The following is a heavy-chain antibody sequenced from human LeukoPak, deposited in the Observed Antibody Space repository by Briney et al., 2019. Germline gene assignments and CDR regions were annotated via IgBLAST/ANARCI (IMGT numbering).Heavy chain of an antibody. D-gene: IGHD5-18*01. J-gene: IGHJ4*02. CDR2: ISNDGSNK. Sequence: GGSLRLSCAASGFTFSSYAMHWVRQAPGKGLEWVAVISNDGSNKYYADSVKGRFTISRDNSKNTLYLQMNSLRAEGTAVYYCATHTAMRRVFDYWGQGTLVTVSS. V-gene: IGHV3-30-3*01. CDR3: ATHTAMRRVFDY. CDR1: GFTFSSYA.